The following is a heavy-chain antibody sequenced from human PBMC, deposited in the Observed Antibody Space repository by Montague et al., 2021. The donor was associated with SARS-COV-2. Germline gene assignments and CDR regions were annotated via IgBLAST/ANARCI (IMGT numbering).Heavy chain of an antibody. Sequence: SETLSLTCAVYGVSFSGYYRSWIRQAPGKGLEWIGEINHSGRTXXXPSXXXRVTISVDTSTNQFSLNLNSVTAADTAVYYCTRGPVFSNSWYSLPTLDQRPSWYFDLWGRGTLVIVSS. CDR1: GVSFSGYY. V-gene: IGHV4-34*01. CDR2: INHSGRT. CDR3: TRGPVFSNSWYSLPTLDQRPSWYFDL. D-gene: IGHD6-13*01. J-gene: IGHJ2*01.